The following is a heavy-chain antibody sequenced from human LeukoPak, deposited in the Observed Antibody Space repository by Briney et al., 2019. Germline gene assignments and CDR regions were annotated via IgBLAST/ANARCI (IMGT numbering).Heavy chain of an antibody. CDR2: ISAFNGNT. V-gene: IGHV1-18*01. D-gene: IGHD3-10*01. J-gene: IGHJ6*02. Sequence: ASVKVSCKAFGYTLSSYGISWMRQAPGQGLECMGWISAFNGNTTYAQNLQGRVTMTTDTSTGTAYMELRSLRSDDTAVYYCARDDVLWFGESHYHYGLGVWGQGTTVSVS. CDR1: GYTLSSYG. CDR3: ARDDVLWFGESHYHYGLGV.